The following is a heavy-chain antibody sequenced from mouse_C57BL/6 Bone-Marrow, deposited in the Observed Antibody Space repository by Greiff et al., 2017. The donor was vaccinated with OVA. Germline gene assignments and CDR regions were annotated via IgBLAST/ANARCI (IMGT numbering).Heavy chain of an antibody. V-gene: IGHV14-4*01. D-gene: IGHD1-1*01. Sequence: VQLQQSGAELVRPGASVKLSCTASGFNIKDDYMHWVKQRPEQGLEWIGWIDPENGDTEYASKFQGKATITADTSSNTAYLQLSRLTSEDNAVYYCTTIYYNGSSYSYWYFDVWGTGTTVTVSS. CDR2: IDPENGDT. CDR3: TTIYYNGSSYSYWYFDV. J-gene: IGHJ1*03. CDR1: GFNIKDDY.